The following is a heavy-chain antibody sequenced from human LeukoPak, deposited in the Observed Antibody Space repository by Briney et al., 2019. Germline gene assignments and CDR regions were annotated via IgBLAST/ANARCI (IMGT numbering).Heavy chain of an antibody. CDR3: ARAVTGTDEIDS. CDR2: IGSGGDT. J-gene: IGHJ4*02. V-gene: IGHV3-13*01. Sequence: GGSLRLSCAGSGFSFSTYDMLWVRQAPGKGLEWVSAIGSGGDTYYAGSVKGRFTISRESANNSFYLQMNSLNAGDTAVYFCARAVTGTDEIDSWGQGTLVTVSS. CDR1: GFSFSTYD. D-gene: IGHD6-19*01.